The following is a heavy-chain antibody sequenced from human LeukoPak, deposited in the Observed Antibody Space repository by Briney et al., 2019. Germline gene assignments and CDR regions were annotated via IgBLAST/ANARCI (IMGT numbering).Heavy chain of an antibody. V-gene: IGHV3-21*01. CDR3: ARESGYDRHSYYYYGMDV. CDR1: GFTFSSYS. Sequence: GGSLRLSCAASGFTFSSYSMNWVRQAPGKGLEWVSSISSSISYIYYADSVKGRFTISRDNAKNSLYLQMNSLRAEDTAVYYCARESGYDRHSYYYYGMDVWGQGTTVTVSS. CDR2: ISSSISYI. J-gene: IGHJ6*02. D-gene: IGHD5-12*01.